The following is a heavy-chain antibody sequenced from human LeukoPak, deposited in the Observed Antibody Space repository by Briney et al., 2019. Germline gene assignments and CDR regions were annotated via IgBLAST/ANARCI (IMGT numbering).Heavy chain of an antibody. D-gene: IGHD3-10*01. V-gene: IGHV4-39*01. J-gene: IGHJ4*02. CDR2: IYYSGST. CDR3: ARHYGP. Sequence: PSETLSLTCTVSGGSISGSSYYWGWIRQPPGKGLEWIGSIYYSGSTYYNPSLKSRVTISVDTSKNQFSLKLNSVTATDTAAYYCARHYGPWGRGTLVTVSS. CDR1: GGSISGSSYY.